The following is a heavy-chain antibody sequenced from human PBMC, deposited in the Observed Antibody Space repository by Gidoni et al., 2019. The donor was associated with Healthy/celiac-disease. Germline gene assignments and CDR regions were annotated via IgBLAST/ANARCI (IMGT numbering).Heavy chain of an antibody. CDR2: ISWNSGSI. V-gene: IGHV3-9*01. D-gene: IGHD3-3*01. CDR1: GFTFDDYA. CDR3: AKDSRMYYDFWSGPMAFDY. Sequence: EVQLVESGGGLVQPGRSLRLSCAASGFTFDDYALHWVRQAPGKGLEWVSGISWNSGSIGYADSVKGRFTISRDNAKNSLYLQMNSLRAEDTALYYCAKDSRMYYDFWSGPMAFDYWGQGTLVTVSS. J-gene: IGHJ4*02.